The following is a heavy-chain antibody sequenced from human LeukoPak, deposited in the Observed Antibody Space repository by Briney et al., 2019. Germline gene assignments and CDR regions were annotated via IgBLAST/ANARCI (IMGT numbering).Heavy chain of an antibody. CDR2: IYYTGNT. J-gene: IGHJ4*02. V-gene: IGHV4-31*03. D-gene: IGHD1-7*01. CDR3: ARVMTGTTHYNY. Sequence: PSQTLSLTCTVSGGSIATGGYYWTWIRQHPGKGLEWIGYIYYTGNTYYNPSLKSRLTISLDTSKNQFSLRLSSVTAAGTAIYYCARVMTGTTHYNYWGQGTLVTVSS. CDR1: GGSIATGGYY.